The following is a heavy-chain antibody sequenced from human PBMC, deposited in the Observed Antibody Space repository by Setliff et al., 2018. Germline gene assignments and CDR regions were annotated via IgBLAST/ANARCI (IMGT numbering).Heavy chain of an antibody. D-gene: IGHD1-26*01. Sequence: GASVKVSCKTSGGTFNSYGIDWVRQAPGQGLEWMGMINPSGGYTIYAQKFQGRVTMTEDTSTDTAYMELSSLRSEDTAVYYCATSYSGSYYGYWGQGTLVTVSS. CDR1: GGTFNSYG. CDR2: INPSGGYT. J-gene: IGHJ4*02. V-gene: IGHV1-46*02. CDR3: ATSYSGSYYGY.